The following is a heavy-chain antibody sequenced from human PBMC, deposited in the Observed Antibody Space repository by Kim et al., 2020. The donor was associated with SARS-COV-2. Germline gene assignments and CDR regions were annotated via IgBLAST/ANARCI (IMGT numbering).Heavy chain of an antibody. J-gene: IGHJ6*02. CDR3: ARVRSDDIVVDHLYGMDV. Sequence: KGRFTISRDNAKNSLYLQMNSLRAEDTAVYYCARVRSDDIVVDHLYGMDVWGQGTTVTVSS. V-gene: IGHV3-11*06. D-gene: IGHD2-2*01.